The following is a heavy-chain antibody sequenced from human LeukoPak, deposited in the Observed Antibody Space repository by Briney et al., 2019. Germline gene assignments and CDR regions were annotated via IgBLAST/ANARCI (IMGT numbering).Heavy chain of an antibody. CDR3: ARVSGDGFNSWDY. J-gene: IGHJ4*02. CDR2: IYYDGSNQ. V-gene: IGHV3-33*01. D-gene: IGHD5-24*01. Sequence: GRSLRLSCAVSGFTFSSYAMHWARQAPGKGLEWVAFIYYDGSNQYYRDSVKGRFTISRDTSKNTLYLQMNSLRVEDTAVYYCARVSGDGFNSWDYWGQGTLVTVSS. CDR1: GFTFSSYA.